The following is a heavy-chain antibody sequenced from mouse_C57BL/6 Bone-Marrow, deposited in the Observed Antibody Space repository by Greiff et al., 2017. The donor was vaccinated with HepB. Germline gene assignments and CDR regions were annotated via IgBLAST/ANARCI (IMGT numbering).Heavy chain of an antibody. CDR1: GFTFSSYA. CDR3: ARVGLSTGVAWGYYAMDY. D-gene: IGHD1-1*01. Sequence: EVQLQESGGGLVKPGGSLKLSCAASGFTFSSYAMSWVRQTPEKRLEWVATISDGGSYTYYPDNVKGRFTISRDNAKNNLYLQLSHLKSEDTAMDYCARVGLSTGVAWGYYAMDYWGQGTSVTVSS. CDR2: ISDGGSYT. J-gene: IGHJ4*01. V-gene: IGHV5-4*01.